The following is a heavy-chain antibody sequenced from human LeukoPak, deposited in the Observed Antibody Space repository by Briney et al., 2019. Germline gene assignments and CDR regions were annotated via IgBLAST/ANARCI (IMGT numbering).Heavy chain of an antibody. CDR1: GYTFTGYY. J-gene: IGHJ3*02. Sequence: EASVKVSCKASGYTFTGYYMHWVRQAPGQGLEWMGWINPNSGGTNYAQKFQGRVTMTRDTSISTAYMELSRLRSDDTAVYYCARNLDCSSTSCYWFRSNAFDIWGQGTMVTVSS. CDR3: ARNLDCSSTSCYWFRSNAFDI. D-gene: IGHD2-2*01. V-gene: IGHV1-2*02. CDR2: INPNSGGT.